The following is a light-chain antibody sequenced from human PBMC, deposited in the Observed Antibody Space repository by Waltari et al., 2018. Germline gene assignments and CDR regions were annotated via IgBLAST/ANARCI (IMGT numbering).Light chain of an antibody. CDR3: CSYAGSSTVV. J-gene: IGLJ2*01. Sequence: QSALTQPASVSGSPGQSITIPCTGTSSDVGTYNLVPWYQPHPGKAPKLMIYEVSKRPSGVSYRFSGSKSGNTASLTISGLQTDDEADYYCCSYAGSSTVVFGGGTKLTVL. CDR2: EVS. CDR1: SSDVGTYNL. V-gene: IGLV2-23*02.